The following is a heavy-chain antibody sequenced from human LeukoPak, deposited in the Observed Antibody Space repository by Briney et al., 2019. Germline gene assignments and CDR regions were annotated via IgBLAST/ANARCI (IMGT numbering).Heavy chain of an antibody. CDR3: ATDYYSRNDF. CDR1: GFAFNTYS. Sequence: GESLRLSCAASGFAFNTYSMTWVRQAPGKGLEWVSYISGSGSPIYYADSVKGRFTASRDNAKNSLYLQMNSLRDEDTAVYYCATDYYSRNDFWGQGTLVTVSS. CDR2: ISGSGSPI. V-gene: IGHV3-48*02. J-gene: IGHJ4*02. D-gene: IGHD1-26*01.